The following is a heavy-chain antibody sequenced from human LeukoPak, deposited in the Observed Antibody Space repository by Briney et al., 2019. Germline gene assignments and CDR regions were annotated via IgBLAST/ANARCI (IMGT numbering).Heavy chain of an antibody. CDR3: ATSGYSGSYWYFDY. CDR2: SDPEDGET. J-gene: IGHJ4*02. D-gene: IGHD1-26*01. V-gene: IGHV1-24*01. CDR1: GYTLTELS. Sequence: ASVKVSCKVSGYTLTELSMHWVRQAPGKGLEWMGGSDPEDGETIYAQKFQGRVTMTEDTSTDTAYMELSSLRSEDTAVYYCATSGYSGSYWYFDYWGQGTLVTVSS.